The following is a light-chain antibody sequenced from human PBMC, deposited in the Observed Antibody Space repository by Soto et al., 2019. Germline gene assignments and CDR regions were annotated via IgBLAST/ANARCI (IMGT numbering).Light chain of an antibody. CDR1: SSDVGGYNY. Sequence: QSALTQPASVSGSPGQSVTISCTGTSSDVGGYNYVSWYQQHPGKAPKLIIYDVSNRPSGVSNRFSGSKSGNTASLTISVLQAEDDAYYYSSSYASSSSYVFGTGTKVTVL. CDR3: SSYASSSSYV. J-gene: IGLJ1*01. CDR2: DVS. V-gene: IGLV2-14*01.